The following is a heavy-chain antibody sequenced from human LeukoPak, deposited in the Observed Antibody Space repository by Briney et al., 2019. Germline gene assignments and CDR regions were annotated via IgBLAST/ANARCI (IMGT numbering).Heavy chain of an antibody. J-gene: IGHJ4*02. CDR2: INTDGSDT. D-gene: IGHD5-18*01. CDR1: GFTFSCCL. V-gene: IGHV3-74*01. CDR3: ARGLSGDYSYGYSDY. Sequence: PGGSLRLSCAASGFTFSCCLMHWVRQVPGKGLVWVSRINTDGSDTNYADSVKGRFTISRDNAKNTLYLQMNSLRAEDTAVYYCARGLSGDYSYGYSDYWGQGTLVSVCS.